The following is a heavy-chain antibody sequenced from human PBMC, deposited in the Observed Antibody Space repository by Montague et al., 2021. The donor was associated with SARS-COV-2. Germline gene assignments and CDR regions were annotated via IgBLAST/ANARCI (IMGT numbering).Heavy chain of an antibody. V-gene: IGHV3-33*01. CDR1: GFTFSSYG. CDR3: ARDKPLWYFDL. J-gene: IGHJ2*01. Sequence: SLRLSCAASGFTFSSYGMHWVRQAPGKGLEWVALIWYDGSNKYYXDSAKGRFTISRDNSKNTLYLQMNSLRAEDTAVYYCARDKPLWYFDLWGRGTLVTVSS. CDR2: IWYDGSNK.